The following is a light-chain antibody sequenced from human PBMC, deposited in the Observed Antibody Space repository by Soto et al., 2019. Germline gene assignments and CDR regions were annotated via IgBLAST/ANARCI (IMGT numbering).Light chain of an antibody. CDR2: DAS. V-gene: IGKV3-20*01. CDR3: QQYSIWRT. J-gene: IGKJ1*01. Sequence: GLTQSPGTRSFSPGERAALSCMASQTVRNNYLASYQQKHGQAPRLLLYDASSRANGIPARFSGSGSGTEFTLTISGLQSEDFAVYYCQQYSIWRTFGQGTKVDIK. CDR1: QTVRNNY.